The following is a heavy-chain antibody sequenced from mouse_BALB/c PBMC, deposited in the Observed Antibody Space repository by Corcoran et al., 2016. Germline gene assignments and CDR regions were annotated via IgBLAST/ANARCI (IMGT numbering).Heavy chain of an antibody. CDR1: GYSFTGYN. J-gene: IGHJ4*01. V-gene: IGHV1S135*01. CDR2: IDPYNGGT. D-gene: IGHD2-1*01. CDR3: ARYGNYVGAMDY. Sequence: EVQLQQSGPELGKPGASVKISCKASGYSFTGYNMYWVKQSHRKSLEWIGYIDPYNGGTSYNQKSKGKATLTVDKSSSTAYMHLNSLTSEDSAIYYCARYGNYVGAMDYWGQGTSVTVSS.